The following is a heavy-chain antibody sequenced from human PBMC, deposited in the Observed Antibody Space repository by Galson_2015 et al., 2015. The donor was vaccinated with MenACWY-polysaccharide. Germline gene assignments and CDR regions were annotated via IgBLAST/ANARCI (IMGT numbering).Heavy chain of an antibody. CDR2: IQYDGSKI. D-gene: IGHD2-15*01. CDR3: AREGSRIVFHAFDV. CDR1: GIRFSGSG. V-gene: IGHV3-33*05. Sequence: SLRLSCAASGIRFSGSGMHWVRQAPGKGLEWVAVIQYDGSKIVYADSVKGRFTVSRDNSKNTLYLEMNSLRAEDTAVYYCAREGSRIVFHAFDVWGQETMVIVSS. J-gene: IGHJ3*01.